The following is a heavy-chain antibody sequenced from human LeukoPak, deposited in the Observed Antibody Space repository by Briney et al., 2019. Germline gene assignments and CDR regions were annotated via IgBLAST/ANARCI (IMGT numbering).Heavy chain of an antibody. D-gene: IGHD6-19*01. V-gene: IGHV1-46*01. Sequence: ASVKVSCKASGYTFTSYYMHWVRQAPGQGLEWMGIINPSGGSTSYAQKFQGRVTMTRDTSTSRVYMELSSLRSEDTAVYYCARGPYSSGGRDAFDIWGQGTMVTVSS. CDR3: ARGPYSSGGRDAFDI. CDR1: GYTFTSYY. CDR2: INPSGGST. J-gene: IGHJ3*02.